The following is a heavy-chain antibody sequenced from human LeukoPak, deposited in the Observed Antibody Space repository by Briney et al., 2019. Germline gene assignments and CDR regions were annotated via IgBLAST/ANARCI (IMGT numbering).Heavy chain of an antibody. CDR1: GGTFSSYA. CDR3: AREGDYGDYKDAFDI. J-gene: IGHJ3*02. D-gene: IGHD4-17*01. Sequence: ASVKVSCKASGGTFSSYAISWVRQAPGQGLEWMGGIIPIFGTANYAQKFQGRVTITTDESTSTAYMELSSLRSEDTAVYYCAREGDYGDYKDAFDIWGQGTMVTVSS. V-gene: IGHV1-69*05. CDR2: IIPIFGTA.